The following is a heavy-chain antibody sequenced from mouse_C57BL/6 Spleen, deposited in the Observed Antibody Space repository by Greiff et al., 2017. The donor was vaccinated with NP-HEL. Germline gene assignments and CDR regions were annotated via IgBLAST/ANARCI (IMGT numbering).Heavy chain of an antibody. CDR3: ARRVYYGSQSLYFDY. CDR2: IYPGDGDT. Sequence: VQLQQSGAELVKPGASVKISCKASGYAFSSYWMNWVKQRPGKGLEWIGQIYPGDGDTNYNGKFKGKATLTADKSSSTAYMQLSSLTSEDSAVYFCARRVYYGSQSLYFDYWGQGTTLTVSS. V-gene: IGHV1-80*01. D-gene: IGHD1-1*01. CDR1: GYAFSSYW. J-gene: IGHJ2*01.